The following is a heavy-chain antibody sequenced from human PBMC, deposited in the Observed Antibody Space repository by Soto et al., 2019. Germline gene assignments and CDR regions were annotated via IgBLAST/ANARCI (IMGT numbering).Heavy chain of an antibody. V-gene: IGHV1-8*01. D-gene: IGHD4-17*01. J-gene: IGHJ5*01. CDR1: GYTFTSYD. CDR2: MNPNSGNT. CDR3: AILCFGDYGNRFDP. Sequence: ASVKVSCKASGYTFTSYDINWGRQATGQGLEWMGWMNPNSGNTGYAQKFQGRVTMTRNTSISTAYMELSRLRSDDTAVYYCAILCFGDYGNRFDPWGQGTLVTVSS.